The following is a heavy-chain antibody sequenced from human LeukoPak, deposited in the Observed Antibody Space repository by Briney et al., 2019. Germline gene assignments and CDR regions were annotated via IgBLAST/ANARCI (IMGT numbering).Heavy chain of an antibody. V-gene: IGHV4-30-2*01. CDR1: GGSISSGGYS. Sequence: NTSETLSLTCAVSGGSISSGGYSWSWIRQPPGKGLEWIGYIYHSGSTYYNPSLKSRVTISVDRSKNQFSLKLSSVTAADTAVYYCARGRDGYKFDYWGQGTLVTVSS. J-gene: IGHJ4*02. D-gene: IGHD5-24*01. CDR2: IYHSGST. CDR3: ARGRDGYKFDY.